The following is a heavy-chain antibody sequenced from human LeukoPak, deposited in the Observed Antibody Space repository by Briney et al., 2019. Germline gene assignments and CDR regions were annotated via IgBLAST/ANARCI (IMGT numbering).Heavy chain of an antibody. CDR1: GFTFSSYA. J-gene: IGHJ4*02. V-gene: IGHV3-30-3*01. Sequence: GRSLRLSCAASGFTFSSYAMHWVRQAPGKGLEWVAVISYDGSNKYYADSVKGRFTIPRDNSKNTLYLQMNSLRAEDTAVYYCARERDYDSSGYAFYFDYWGQGTLVTVSS. D-gene: IGHD3-22*01. CDR3: ARERDYDSSGYAFYFDY. CDR2: ISYDGSNK.